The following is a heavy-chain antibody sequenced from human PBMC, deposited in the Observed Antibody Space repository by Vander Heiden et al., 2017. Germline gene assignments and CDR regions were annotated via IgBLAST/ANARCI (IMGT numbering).Heavy chain of an antibody. CDR2: ISSSSSYI. V-gene: IGHV3-21*01. Sequence: EVQLVESGGGLVKPGGSLRLSGAASGCTFSSYSMNWVRQAPGKGLEWLSSISSSSSYIYYADSVKGRFTISRDNAKNSLYLQMNSLRAEDTAVYYCARVPVEMATIYEWYFDLWGRGTLVTVSS. J-gene: IGHJ2*01. CDR1: GCTFSSYS. D-gene: IGHD5-12*01. CDR3: ARVPVEMATIYEWYFDL.